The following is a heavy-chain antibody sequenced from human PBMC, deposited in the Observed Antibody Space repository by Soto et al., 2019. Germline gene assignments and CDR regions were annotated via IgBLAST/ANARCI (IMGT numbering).Heavy chain of an antibody. Sequence: PGGSLRLSCAASGFTFSSYSMNWVRQAPGKGLEWVSYISSSSSTIYYADSVKGRFTISRDNAKNSLYLQMNSLRAEDTAVYYCASNPTIFGVVILAPYYFDYWGQGTLVTVSS. D-gene: IGHD3-3*01. CDR3: ASNPTIFGVVILAPYYFDY. CDR1: GFTFSSYS. J-gene: IGHJ4*02. CDR2: ISSSSSTI. V-gene: IGHV3-48*01.